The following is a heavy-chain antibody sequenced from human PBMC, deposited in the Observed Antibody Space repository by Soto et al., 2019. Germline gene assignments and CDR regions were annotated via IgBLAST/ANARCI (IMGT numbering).Heavy chain of an antibody. D-gene: IGHD1-1*01. V-gene: IGHV3-23*01. Sequence: EVQLLESGGGLVQPGGSLRLSCAASGFTFSDYAFTWVRQAAGKGLEWVSAISGSDGSTFYADSVKGRFTISRDNSKTTLYLQMNSLRAEDTAVYYCAKVQLTYSPHMIDFWGQGTLVTVSS. CDR1: GFTFSDYA. J-gene: IGHJ4*02. CDR3: AKVQLTYSPHMIDF. CDR2: ISGSDGST.